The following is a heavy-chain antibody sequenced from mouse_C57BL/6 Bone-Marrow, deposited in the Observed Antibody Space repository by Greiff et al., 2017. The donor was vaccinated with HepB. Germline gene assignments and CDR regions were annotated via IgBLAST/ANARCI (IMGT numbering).Heavy chain of an antibody. J-gene: IGHJ2*01. CDR2: IYPRSGNT. CDR3: AYYGSGGDY. Sequence: QVQLKESGAELARPGASVKLSCKASGYTFTSYGISWVKQRTGQGLEWIGEIYPRSGNTYYNEKFKGKATLTADKSSSTAYMELRSLTSEDSAVYFCAYYGSGGDYWGQGTTLTVSS. D-gene: IGHD1-1*01. V-gene: IGHV1-81*01. CDR1: GYTFTSYG.